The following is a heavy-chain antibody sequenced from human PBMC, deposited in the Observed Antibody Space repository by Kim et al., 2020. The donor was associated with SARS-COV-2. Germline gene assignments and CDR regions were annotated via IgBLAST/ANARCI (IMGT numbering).Heavy chain of an antibody. CDR3: ARSTSGYEEGDFDY. V-gene: IGHV4-59*01. D-gene: IGHD5-12*01. J-gene: IGHJ4*02. Sequence: TSLKSRVTISVDTSKNPFSLKLSSVTAADTAIYYCARSTSGYEEGDFDYWGQGTLVTVSS.